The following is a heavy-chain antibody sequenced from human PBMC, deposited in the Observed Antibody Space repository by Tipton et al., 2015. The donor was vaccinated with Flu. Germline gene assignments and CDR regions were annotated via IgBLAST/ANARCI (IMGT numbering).Heavy chain of an antibody. D-gene: IGHD1-14*01. CDR3: ARGHPPGPLHNWFDP. Sequence: QSGPEVKKPGASVKVSCKASGYTFTSYDINWVRQATGQGLEWMGWMNPNSGNTGYAQKFQGRVTIIRNTSISTAYMELSSLRSEDTAVYYCARGHPPGPLHNWFDPWGQGTLVTVSS. J-gene: IGHJ5*02. V-gene: IGHV1-8*03. CDR2: MNPNSGNT. CDR1: GYTFTSYD.